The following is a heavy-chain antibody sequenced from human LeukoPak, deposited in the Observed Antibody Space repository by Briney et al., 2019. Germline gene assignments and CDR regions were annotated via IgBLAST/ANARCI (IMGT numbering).Heavy chain of an antibody. CDR1: GFTFSNYG. Sequence: PGTSLRLSCAASGFTFSNYGMHWVRQPPGKGLEWLAAVFYDGSGKRCADTVKGRFTISRDKSKNTLYLQINSLRAEDTAVYCCARDQALYFSYGDYWGQGTLVTVSS. CDR2: VFYDGSGK. V-gene: IGHV3-33*01. D-gene: IGHD2/OR15-2a*01. J-gene: IGHJ4*02. CDR3: ARDQALYFSYGDY.